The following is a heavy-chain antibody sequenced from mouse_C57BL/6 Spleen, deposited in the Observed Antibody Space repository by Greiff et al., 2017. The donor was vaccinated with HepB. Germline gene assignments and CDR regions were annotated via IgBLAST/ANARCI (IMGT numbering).Heavy chain of an antibody. CDR1: GFTFSSYA. CDR3: ARDGNGRYFDY. CDR2: ISDGGSYT. D-gene: IGHD2-1*01. Sequence: EVQRVESGGGLVKPGGSLKLSCAASGFTFSSYAMSWVRQTPEKRLEWVATISDGGSYTYYPDNVKGRFTISRDNAKNNLYLQMSHLKSEDTAMYYCARDGNGRYFDYWGQGTTLTVSS. J-gene: IGHJ2*01. V-gene: IGHV5-4*01.